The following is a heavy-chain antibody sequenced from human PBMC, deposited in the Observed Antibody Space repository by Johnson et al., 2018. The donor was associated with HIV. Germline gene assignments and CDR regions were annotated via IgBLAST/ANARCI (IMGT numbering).Heavy chain of an antibody. V-gene: IGHV3-7*05. Sequence: EVQLVESGGGLVQPGGSLRLSCAASGFTFSSFWMPWVPQAPGKGLEWVANIKQDGSEKYYVDSVKGRFTISRDNAKNSVYLQMNSLRAEDSAVYYCARSMRGAFDVWGQGTMVTVSS. D-gene: IGHD3-10*01. CDR2: IKQDGSEK. CDR1: GFTFSSFW. J-gene: IGHJ3*01. CDR3: ARSMRGAFDV.